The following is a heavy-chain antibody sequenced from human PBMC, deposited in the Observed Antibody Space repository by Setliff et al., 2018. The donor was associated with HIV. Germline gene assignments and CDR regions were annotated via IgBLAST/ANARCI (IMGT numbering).Heavy chain of an antibody. CDR2: ISGRGNTI. J-gene: IGHJ4*02. Sequence: LRLSCAASGFTFSDYYMSWIRQAPGKGLEWVSYISGRGNTIYYADSVKGRFTISRDNAKNSLYLQMNSLRVEDTAVYYCASAVGGNWKYYFDYWGQGTLVTVSS. V-gene: IGHV3-11*04. CDR1: GFTFSDYY. CDR3: ASAVGGNWKYYFDY. D-gene: IGHD1-20*01.